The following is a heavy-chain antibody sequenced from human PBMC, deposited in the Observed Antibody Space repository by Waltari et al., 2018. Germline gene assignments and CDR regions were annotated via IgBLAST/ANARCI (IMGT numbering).Heavy chain of an antibody. J-gene: IGHJ6*03. Sequence: EMQLVESGGGLVQPGGSLRLSCAPSGSPFSRDNMNWVRQAPGKGLEWLSYISSFGTTDYADSVKGRFTISRDNADNSLSLQMNSLRAEDTAVYYCARAKTGDYYYYYMDVWGKGTTVTISS. D-gene: IGHD3-10*01. CDR1: GSPFSRDN. CDR2: ISSFGTT. V-gene: IGHV3-48*04. CDR3: ARAKTGDYYYYYMDV.